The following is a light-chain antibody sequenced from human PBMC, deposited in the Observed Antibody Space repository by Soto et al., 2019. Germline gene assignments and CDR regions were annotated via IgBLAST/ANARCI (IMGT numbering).Light chain of an antibody. CDR1: QAIRND. J-gene: IGKJ1*01. CDR2: TAS. V-gene: IGKV1-6*01. Sequence: IQMTQSPSTLSASVGDRVIITCRASQAIRNDLGWYQPKPGKAPKLLIYTASTLQSGVPSRFSGSGSGADFTLTIRSLQPEDSATYYCLHDYSYPRTFGQGTKVDNK. CDR3: LHDYSYPRT.